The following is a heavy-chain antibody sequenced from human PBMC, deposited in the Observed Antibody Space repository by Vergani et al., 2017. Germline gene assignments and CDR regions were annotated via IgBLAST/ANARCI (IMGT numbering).Heavy chain of an antibody. V-gene: IGHV3-30*02. CDR2: IQFDGSNQ. D-gene: IGHD3-16*01. Sequence: QVQLVESGGGVVQRGGSLRLSCATSGFTLSNYDMQWIRQGPGKGLEFVAFIQFDGSNQYYADSVKGRFTLSRDFSINTLYLQMNSLRTDDTATYYCAKHFRGWGIDYWGQGTQVIVSS. CDR1: GFTLSNYD. J-gene: IGHJ4*02. CDR3: AKHFRGWGIDY.